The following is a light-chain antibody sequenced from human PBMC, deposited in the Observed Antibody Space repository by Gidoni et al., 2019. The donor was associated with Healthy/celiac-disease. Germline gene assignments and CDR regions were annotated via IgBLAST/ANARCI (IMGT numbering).Light chain of an antibody. CDR1: SSNIGSNY. J-gene: IGLJ2*01. CDR2: RNN. Sequence: QSVLPQPPSASGTPRQRVTISCSGSSSNIGSNYVYWYQQLPGTAPKLLIYRNNQRPSGVPDRFSGSKSGTSASLAISGLRSEDEADYYCAAWDDSLSGLVFGGGTKLTVL. V-gene: IGLV1-47*01. CDR3: AAWDDSLSGLV.